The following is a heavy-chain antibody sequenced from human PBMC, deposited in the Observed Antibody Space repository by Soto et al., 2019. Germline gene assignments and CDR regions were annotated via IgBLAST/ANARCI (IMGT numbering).Heavy chain of an antibody. Sequence: QVQLVESGGGLVKPGGSLRLSCAASGFTFSDYFMTWIRQAPGKGLEWVSYINTGGNSMYYADSVKGRFTISRDNARNSLYLQIDALRAEDTAVYYCARAIATKEWYAFDLWGQGTMVTVSP. D-gene: IGHD3-3*01. J-gene: IGHJ3*01. CDR3: ARAIATKEWYAFDL. V-gene: IGHV3-11*01. CDR2: INTGGNSM. CDR1: GFTFSDYF.